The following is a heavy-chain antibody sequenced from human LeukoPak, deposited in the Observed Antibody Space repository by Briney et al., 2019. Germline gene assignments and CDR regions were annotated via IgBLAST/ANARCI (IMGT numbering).Heavy chain of an antibody. Sequence: GGSLRLSCAASGFSFSSYWMSWVRQAPGKGLEWVANIKQDGSEKYYVDSVKGRFTISRDNAKNSLYLQMNSLRAEDTAVYYCARMNREDAFDIWGQGTMVTVSS. CDR2: IKQDGSEK. J-gene: IGHJ3*02. D-gene: IGHD5-24*01. CDR1: GFSFSSYW. CDR3: ARMNREDAFDI. V-gene: IGHV3-7*01.